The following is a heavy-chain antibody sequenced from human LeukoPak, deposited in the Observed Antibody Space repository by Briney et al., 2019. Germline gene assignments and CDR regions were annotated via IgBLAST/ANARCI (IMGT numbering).Heavy chain of an antibody. J-gene: IGHJ4*02. D-gene: IGHD3-9*01. CDR3: AKWGDYDILTGYYVPGY. CDR1: GFTFTNYA. Sequence: GGSLRLSCVAPGFTFTNYAMSWVRQAPGKGLEWVSAITGSDGTSHYADSVKGRFTISRDNSKNTLYLQVNSLRAEDTAVYYCAKWGDYDILTGYYVPGYWGQGTLVTVSS. CDR2: ITGSDGTS. V-gene: IGHV3-23*01.